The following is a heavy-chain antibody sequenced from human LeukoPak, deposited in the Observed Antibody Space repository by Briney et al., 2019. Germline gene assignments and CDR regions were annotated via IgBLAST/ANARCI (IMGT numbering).Heavy chain of an antibody. CDR2: IYRTGST. D-gene: IGHD3-10*01. V-gene: IGHV4-38-2*02. J-gene: IGHJ4*02. CDR1: GYSISTGYY. Sequence: PSETLSLTCTVSGYSISTGYYWGWIRQPPGKGLQWIGSIYRTGSTDYNPSLKSRVTMSVDMSTRQISLKLSSVTAADTAVYYCARAVGGDGSGSLWGPGTLVTVSS. CDR3: ARAVGGDGSGSL.